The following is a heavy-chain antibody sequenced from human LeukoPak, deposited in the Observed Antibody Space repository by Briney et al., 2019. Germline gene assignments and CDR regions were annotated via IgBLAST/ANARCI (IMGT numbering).Heavy chain of an antibody. CDR1: GGSISSSGYS. V-gene: IGHV4-30-2*01. CDR2: IYRSGST. Sequence: SETLSLTCAVSGGSISSSGYSWTWIRQPPGKGLEWIGYIYRSGSTYYNPSLKSRVTISVDRSKKQFSLKLSSVTAADTAVYYCARGNWYFDLWGRGTLVTVSS. J-gene: IGHJ2*01. CDR3: ARGNWYFDL.